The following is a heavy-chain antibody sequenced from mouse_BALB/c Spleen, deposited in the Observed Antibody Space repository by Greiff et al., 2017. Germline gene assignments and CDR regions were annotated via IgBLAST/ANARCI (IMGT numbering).Heavy chain of an antibody. CDR3: ARSLALYYAMDY. J-gene: IGHJ4*01. CDR2: IDPANGDT. V-gene: IGHV14-3*02. CDR1: GFNIKDTY. Sequence: VQLQQSGAELVKPGASVKLSCTASGFNIKDTYMHWVKQRPEQGLEWIGRIDPANGDTKYDPKFQGKATITADTSSNTAYLQLSSLTSEDTAVYYCARSLALYYAMDYWGQGTSVTVSS. D-gene: IGHD3-1*01.